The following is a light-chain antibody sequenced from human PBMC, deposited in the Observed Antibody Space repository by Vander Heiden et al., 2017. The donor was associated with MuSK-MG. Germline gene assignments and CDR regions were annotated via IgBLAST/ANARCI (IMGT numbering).Light chain of an antibody. CDR3: HHRIT. V-gene: IGKV3-11*01. J-gene: IGKJ5*01. CDR1: QSVSSQ. Sequence: IVLTQSPATLSLSPGERATLSCRASQSVSSQLAWYQQKPGQAPRLLIYDASNRATGIPARFSGSGSGADFILTISSLEPEDFAGYHCHHRITFGQGTRLEIK. CDR2: DAS.